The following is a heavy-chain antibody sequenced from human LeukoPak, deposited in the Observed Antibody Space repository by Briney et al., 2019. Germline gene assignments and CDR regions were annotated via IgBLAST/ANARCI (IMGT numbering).Heavy chain of an antibody. CDR2: INPNTGGT. J-gene: IGHJ3*02. CDR3: VVAATMPGDAFDI. CDR1: GYSFTGHY. V-gene: IGHV1-2*02. Sequence: GASVKVSCKASGYSFTGHYIHWVRQAPGQGLEWMGCINPNTGGTNYAQKFQGRVTMTRDTSISTAYMELSRLRSDDTAVYYCVVAATMPGDAFDIWGQGTMVTVSS. D-gene: IGHD2-15*01.